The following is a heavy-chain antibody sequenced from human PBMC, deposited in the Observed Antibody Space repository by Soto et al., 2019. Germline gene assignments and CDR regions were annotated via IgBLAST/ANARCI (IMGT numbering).Heavy chain of an antibody. V-gene: IGHV1-69*02. CDR2: IIPILGIA. Sequence: QVQLVQSGAEVKKPGSSVKVSCKASGGTFSSYTISWVRQATGQGLEWMGRIIPILGIANYAQKFQGRVTITADKSTSTAYMELSSLRSEDTAVYYCARARPVGFFDYWGQGTLVTVSS. D-gene: IGHD1-26*01. J-gene: IGHJ4*02. CDR3: ARARPVGFFDY. CDR1: GGTFSSYT.